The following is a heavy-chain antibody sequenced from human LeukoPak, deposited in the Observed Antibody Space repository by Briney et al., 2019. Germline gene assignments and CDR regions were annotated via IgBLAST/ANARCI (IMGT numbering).Heavy chain of an antibody. Sequence: PGGSLRLSCAASGFTFSSYGMHWVRQAPGKGLEWVAVISYDGSNKYYADSVKGRFTISRDNSKNTLYLQMNSLRAEDTAVYYCAIDRTGYYYGMDVWGQGTTVTVSS. CDR3: AIDRTGYYYGMDV. CDR1: GFTFSSYG. V-gene: IGHV3-30*03. D-gene: IGHD6-6*01. J-gene: IGHJ6*02. CDR2: ISYDGSNK.